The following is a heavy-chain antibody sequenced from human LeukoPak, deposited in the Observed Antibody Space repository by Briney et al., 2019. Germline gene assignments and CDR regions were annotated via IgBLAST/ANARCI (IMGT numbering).Heavy chain of an antibody. V-gene: IGHV1-2*02. CDR1: GYTFSGNY. CDR3: ARDYYDSSGYYYEDY. J-gene: IGHJ4*02. D-gene: IGHD3-22*01. Sequence: ASVKVSCKASGYTFSGNYMHWVRQAPGQGLEWMGWINPHSGGTNYAQKFQGRVTMTRDTSISTAYMELSRLRSDDTAVYYCARDYYDSSGYYYEDYRGQGTLVTVSS. CDR2: INPHSGGT.